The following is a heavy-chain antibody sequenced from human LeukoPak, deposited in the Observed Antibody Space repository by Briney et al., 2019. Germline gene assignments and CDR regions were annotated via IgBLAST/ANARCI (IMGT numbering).Heavy chain of an antibody. D-gene: IGHD3-10*01. Sequence: ASVKVSCKASGYTLTGYYMHWVRQAPGQGLEWMGWINPNSGGTNYAQKFQGRVTMTRDTSISTAYMELSRLRSDDTAVYYCARGPSAHYYGSGSNDYWGQGTLVTVSS. V-gene: IGHV1-2*02. J-gene: IGHJ4*02. CDR3: ARGPSAHYYGSGSNDY. CDR2: INPNSGGT. CDR1: GYTLTGYY.